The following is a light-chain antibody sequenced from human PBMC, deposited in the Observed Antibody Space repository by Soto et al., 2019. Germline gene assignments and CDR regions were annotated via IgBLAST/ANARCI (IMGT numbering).Light chain of an antibody. CDR1: QDVSSK. CDR2: DAS. Sequence: EMVVTQSPATLSVSPGERVTLSCRTSQDVSSKLAWYQQKPGQPPSLLIYDASTRATGTPAMFSGSGSGTEFNLAISSLQSEDYALYFCQQYIRWPLTCGGGTKVEIK. J-gene: IGKJ4*01. V-gene: IGKV3D-15*01. CDR3: QQYIRWPLT.